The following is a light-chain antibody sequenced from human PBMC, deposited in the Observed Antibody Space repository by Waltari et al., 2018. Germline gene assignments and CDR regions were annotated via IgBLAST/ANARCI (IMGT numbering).Light chain of an antibody. CDR2: DVF. CDR3: SSYTASPPHVV. Sequence: QSALTQPASVSGSPGQSISISCTGISSDVGAFNFVSWYQQHPGKAPKLMIYDVFNRPSGVSTRFSGSKSDNAASLAISGLQAEDEAVYYCSSYTASPPHVVFGGGTKVTVL. CDR1: SSDVGAFNF. V-gene: IGLV2-14*03. J-gene: IGLJ2*01.